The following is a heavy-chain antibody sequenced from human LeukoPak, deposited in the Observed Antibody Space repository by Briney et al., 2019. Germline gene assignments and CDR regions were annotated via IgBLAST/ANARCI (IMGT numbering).Heavy chain of an antibody. CDR3: ASDNSGYDYVVDY. CDR1: GYTFTRYG. V-gene: IGHV1-18*01. CDR2: FSAYKDNT. D-gene: IGHD5-12*01. J-gene: IGHJ4*02. Sequence: GASVKVSCKASGYTFTRYGISWVRQAPGHGREGMGGFSAYKDNTNYTQKLQGRVTMTTDTSKSTAYMELRSLRSDDTAVYYCASDNSGYDYVVDYWGQGTLVTVSS.